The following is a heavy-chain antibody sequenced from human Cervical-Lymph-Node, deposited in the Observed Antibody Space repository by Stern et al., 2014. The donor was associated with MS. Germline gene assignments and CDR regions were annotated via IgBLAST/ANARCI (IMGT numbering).Heavy chain of an antibody. D-gene: IGHD1-26*01. CDR1: SGSISSPGYY. CDR2: ISYSGST. CDR3: ASRPPDNVRYYAIFDY. Sequence: VQLVESGPGLVKPSQTLSLTCTVASGSISSPGYYWTWIRQYPGEGLEWIGYISYSGSTYYNPSLKSRVTMSLDTSKNQISMKLTSVTAADTAVYYCASRPPDNVRYYAIFDYWGQGTLVTVSS. V-gene: IGHV4-31*03. J-gene: IGHJ4*02.